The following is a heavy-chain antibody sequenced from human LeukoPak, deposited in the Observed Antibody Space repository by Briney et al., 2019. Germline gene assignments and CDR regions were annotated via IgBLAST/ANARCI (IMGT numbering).Heavy chain of an antibody. CDR1: GGSFSGYH. CDR3: ARGPSGYHNT. V-gene: IGHV4-34*01. Sequence: SETLSLTCAVYGGSFSGYHWSWIRQSPGKGLEWIGEINYSENTNYNPSLKSRITISIDASKNQFSLKLSSVTAADTAVYYCARGPSGYHNTGGQGTLVTVSS. D-gene: IGHD5-12*01. J-gene: IGHJ4*02. CDR2: INYSENT.